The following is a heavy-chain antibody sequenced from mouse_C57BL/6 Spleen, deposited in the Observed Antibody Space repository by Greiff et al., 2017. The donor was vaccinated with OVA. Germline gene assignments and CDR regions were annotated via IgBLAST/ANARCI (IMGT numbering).Heavy chain of an antibody. CDR2: IDPANGNT. D-gene: IGHD2-3*01. Sequence: EVQLQESVAELVRPGASVKLSCTASGFNIKNTYMHWVKQRPEQGLEWIGRIDPANGNTKYASKFQGKATFTAEPYSNTAYLQLSILTSEDTASYYCAKGYEDAMDYWGQGTSVTVSS. CDR1: GFNIKNTY. V-gene: IGHV14-3*01. J-gene: IGHJ4*01. CDR3: AKGYEDAMDY.